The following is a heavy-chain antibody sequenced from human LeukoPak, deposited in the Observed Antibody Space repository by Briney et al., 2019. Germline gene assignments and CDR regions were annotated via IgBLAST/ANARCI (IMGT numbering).Heavy chain of an antibody. V-gene: IGHV3-21*01. CDR1: GFTFSSYS. D-gene: IGHD3-10*01. CDR2: ISSSGSYK. CDR3: ARDRSRGENWFDP. Sequence: GGSLRLSCAASGFTFSSYSMNWVRQAPGKGLEWVSSISSSGSYKYYADSLKGRFTISRDNAKNSLYLQINSLRAEDTAVYYCARDRSRGENWFDPWGQGTLVTVSS. J-gene: IGHJ5*02.